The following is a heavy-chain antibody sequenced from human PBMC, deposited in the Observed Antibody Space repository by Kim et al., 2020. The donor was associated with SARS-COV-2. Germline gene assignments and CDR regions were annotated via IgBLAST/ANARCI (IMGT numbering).Heavy chain of an antibody. D-gene: IGHD5-18*01. CDR3: AKDQTLGITAMIDY. J-gene: IGHJ4*02. CDR2: ISWNSGSI. Sequence: GGSPRLSCAASGFTFADYAMHWVRQGPGKGLEWVSGISWNSGSIGYAGSVKGRFTISRDNAKNSLYLQMNSLRAEDTALYFCAKDQTLGITAMIDYWGQGTLVTVSS. CDR1: GFTFADYA. V-gene: IGHV3-9*01.